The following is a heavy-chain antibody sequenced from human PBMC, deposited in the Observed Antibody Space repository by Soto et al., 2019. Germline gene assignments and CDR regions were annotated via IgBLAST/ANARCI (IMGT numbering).Heavy chain of an antibody. Sequence: SETLSLTCSVSGDSVSSGAYYWSWIRQPPGKGLEWIGYMYYSGSTSYNPSLETGVTISVDTSKNQFSLKLTSVTPADTAIYYCARVKRSTSRLDPWGQGTLVTVSS. CDR2: MYYSGST. V-gene: IGHV4-61*08. CDR1: GDSVSSGAYY. CDR3: ARVKRSTSRLDP. D-gene: IGHD1-26*01. J-gene: IGHJ5*02.